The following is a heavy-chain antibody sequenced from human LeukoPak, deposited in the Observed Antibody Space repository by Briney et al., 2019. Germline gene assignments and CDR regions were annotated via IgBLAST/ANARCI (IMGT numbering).Heavy chain of an antibody. CDR2: INWNGGST. V-gene: IGHV3-20*01. CDR1: GFTFSSYW. CDR3: ARAIAALGGMDV. Sequence: GGSLRLSCAASGFTFSSYWMNWARQAPGKGLEWVSGINWNGGSTGYADSVKGRFTISRDNAKNSLYLQMNSLRAEDTALYHCARAIAALGGMDVWGQGTTVTVSS. D-gene: IGHD6-13*01. J-gene: IGHJ6*02.